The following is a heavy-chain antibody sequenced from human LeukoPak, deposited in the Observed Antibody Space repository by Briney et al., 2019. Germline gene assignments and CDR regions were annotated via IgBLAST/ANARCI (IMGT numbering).Heavy chain of an antibody. CDR2: IYPGDSDT. V-gene: IGHV5-51*01. CDR3: ARQSVYGDSYYYSGMDV. D-gene: IGHD4-17*01. CDR1: GYSFTSYW. J-gene: IGHJ6*02. Sequence: GESLKISCKGSGYSFTSYWIGWVRQMPGKGLGWMGIIYPGDSDTRYSPSFQGQVTISADKSISTAYLQWSSLTASDTAMYYCARQSVYGDSYYYSGMDVWRQGTTVTVSS.